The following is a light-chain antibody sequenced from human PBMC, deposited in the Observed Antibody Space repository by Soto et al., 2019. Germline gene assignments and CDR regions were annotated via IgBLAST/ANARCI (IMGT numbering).Light chain of an antibody. CDR1: SSDVGGYNY. CDR3: SSYTSSSTYV. Sequence: QSALTQPASVSGSPGQSITISCTGTSSDVGGYNYVSWYQQHPGKAPKLMIYDVSSRPSGVSDRFSGSKSGNTASLTISGLQAEDEADYYCSSYTSSSTYVFGTGNKLTVL. CDR2: DVS. V-gene: IGLV2-14*01. J-gene: IGLJ1*01.